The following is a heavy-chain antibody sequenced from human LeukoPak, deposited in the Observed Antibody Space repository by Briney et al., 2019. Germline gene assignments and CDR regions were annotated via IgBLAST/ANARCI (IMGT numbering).Heavy chain of an antibody. D-gene: IGHD5-12*01. CDR2: ISGSGGST. CDR3: AKTRGRTRLRFDY. V-gene: IGHV3-23*01. CDR1: GFTSSSYG. J-gene: IGHJ4*02. Sequence: QAGGSLRLSCAASGFTSSSYGMSWVRQAPGKGLEWVSAISGSGGSTYYADSVKGRFTISRDNSKNTLYLQMNSLRAEDTAVYYCAKTRGRTRLRFDYWGQGTLVTVSS.